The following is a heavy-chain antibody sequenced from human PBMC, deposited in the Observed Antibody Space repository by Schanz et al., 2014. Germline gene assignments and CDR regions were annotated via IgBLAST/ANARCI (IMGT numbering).Heavy chain of an antibody. J-gene: IGHJ4*02. D-gene: IGHD5-12*01. Sequence: QVQLVQSGAEVKKPGASVKVSCKASGYTFTVYYMHWVRQATGQGLEWLRWINPNSGATSSAQKFQGRVPMTRDTSSSTVYMQLSSLTSDDTAIYYCARVTTGYDSWGQGTLVTVSS. CDR1: GYTFTVYY. CDR3: ARVTTGYDS. V-gene: IGHV1-2*02. CDR2: INPNSGAT.